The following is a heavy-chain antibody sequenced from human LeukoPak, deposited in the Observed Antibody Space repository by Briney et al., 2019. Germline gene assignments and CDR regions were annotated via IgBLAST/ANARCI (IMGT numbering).Heavy chain of an antibody. CDR2: INHSGST. J-gene: IGHJ4*02. D-gene: IGHD6-13*01. V-gene: IGHV4-39*07. CDR3: ARGRGYSSSWYHY. Sequence: PSETLSLTCTVSGGSISSSSYYWGWIRQPPGKGLEWIGEINHSGSTNYNPSLKSRVTISVDTSKNQFSLKLSSVTAADTAVYYCARGRGYSSSWYHYWGQGTLVTVSS. CDR1: GGSISSSSYY.